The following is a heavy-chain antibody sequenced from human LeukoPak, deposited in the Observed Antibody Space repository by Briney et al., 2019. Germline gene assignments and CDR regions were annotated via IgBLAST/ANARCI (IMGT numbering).Heavy chain of an antibody. D-gene: IGHD2-2*01. V-gene: IGHV3-66*01. CDR2: IYSGGST. CDR1: GFTVSSNY. Sequence: GGSLRLSCAASGFTVSSNYMSWVRQAPGKGLEWVSVIYSGGSTYYADSVKGRFTISRDNSKNTLYLQMNSLRAEDTAIYYCAKCLSSTSCRNFDSWGQGTLVTVSS. J-gene: IGHJ4*02. CDR3: AKCLSSTSCRNFDS.